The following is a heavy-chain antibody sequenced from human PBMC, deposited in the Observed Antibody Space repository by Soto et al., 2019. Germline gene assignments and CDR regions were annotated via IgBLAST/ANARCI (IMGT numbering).Heavy chain of an antibody. CDR1: GGTFSSYA. D-gene: IGHD6-19*01. V-gene: IGHV1-69*13. CDR2: IIPIFGTA. Sequence: SVKVSCKASGGTFSSYAISWVRQAPGQGLEWMGGIIPIFGTANYAQKFQGRVTITADESTSTAYMELSSLRSEDTAVYYCAKGSSGGPINYYYYYGMDVWGQGTTVTVSS. J-gene: IGHJ6*02. CDR3: AKGSSGGPINYYYYYGMDV.